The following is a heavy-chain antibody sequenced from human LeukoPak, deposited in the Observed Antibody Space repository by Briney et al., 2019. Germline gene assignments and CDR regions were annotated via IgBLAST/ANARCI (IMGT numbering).Heavy chain of an antibody. Sequence: PGGSLRLSCAASGFTFSSYAMSWVRQAPGKGLEWVSAISGSGGSTYYADSVKGRFTISRDNSKNTLYLQMNSLRAEDTAVYYCVKSGWYRDGEFDYWGQGTLVTVSS. D-gene: IGHD6-19*01. V-gene: IGHV3-23*01. CDR3: VKSGWYRDGEFDY. J-gene: IGHJ4*02. CDR1: GFTFSSYA. CDR2: ISGSGGST.